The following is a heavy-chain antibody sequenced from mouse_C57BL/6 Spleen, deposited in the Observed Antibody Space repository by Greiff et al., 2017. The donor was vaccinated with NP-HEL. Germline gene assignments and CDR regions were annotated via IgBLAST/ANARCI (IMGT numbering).Heavy chain of an antibody. J-gene: IGHJ2*01. V-gene: IGHV1-61*01. Sequence: QVQLQQPGAELVRPGSSVKLSCKASGYTFTSYWMDWVKQRPGQGLEWIGNIYPSDSETHYNQKFKDKATLTVDKSSSTAYMQLSSLTSEDSAVYYCARGLRLRFDYWGQGTTLTVSS. D-gene: IGHD2-2*01. CDR2: IYPSDSET. CDR3: ARGLRLRFDY. CDR1: GYTFTSYW.